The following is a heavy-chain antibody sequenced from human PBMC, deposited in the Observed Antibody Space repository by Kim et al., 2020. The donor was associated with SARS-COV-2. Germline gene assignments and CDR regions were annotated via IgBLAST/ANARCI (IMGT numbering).Heavy chain of an antibody. Sequence: ASTDYAQKFQGRVTVTRDTSTSTVYMELSSLTSEDTAVYYCARCLLAGDYWGQGTLVTVSS. D-gene: IGHD3-3*02. CDR3: ARCLLAGDY. J-gene: IGHJ4*02. V-gene: IGHV1-46*01. CDR2: AST.